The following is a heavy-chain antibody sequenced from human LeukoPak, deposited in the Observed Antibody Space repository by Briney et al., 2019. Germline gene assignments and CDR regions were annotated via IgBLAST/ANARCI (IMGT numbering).Heavy chain of an antibody. D-gene: IGHD4-17*01. Sequence: GGSLGLSCAASGFTFSSYGMHWVRQAPGKGLEWVAVIWYDGSNKYYADSVKGRFTISRDNSKKTLYLQMNSLRAEDTAVYYCAKADYGDPPGAFDIWGQGTMVTVSS. CDR3: AKADYGDPPGAFDI. CDR2: IWYDGSNK. V-gene: IGHV3-33*06. CDR1: GFTFSSYG. J-gene: IGHJ3*02.